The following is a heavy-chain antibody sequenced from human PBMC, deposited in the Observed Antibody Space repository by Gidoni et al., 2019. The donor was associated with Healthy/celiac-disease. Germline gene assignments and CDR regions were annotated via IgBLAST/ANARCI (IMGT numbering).Heavy chain of an antibody. V-gene: IGHV4-59*01. CDR2: IYYSGST. CDR3: ARGAEGWYFDL. D-gene: IGHD6-19*01. CDR1: GGSISSYY. Sequence: QVQLQESGPGLVTPSETLSLTCTVSGGSISSYYWSWIRQPPGKGLEWIGYIYYSGSTNYNPSLKSRVTISVDTSKNQFSLKLSSVTAADTAVYYCARGAEGWYFDLWGRGTLVTVSS. J-gene: IGHJ2*01.